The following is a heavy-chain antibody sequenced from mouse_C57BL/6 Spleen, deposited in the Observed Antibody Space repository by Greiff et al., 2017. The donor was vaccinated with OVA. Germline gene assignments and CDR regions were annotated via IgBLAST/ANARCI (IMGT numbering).Heavy chain of an antibody. Sequence: VQLQQSGAELVKPGASVKLSCKASGYTFPSYWMHWVKQRPGRGLERIGRIDPNSGGTKYNEKFKRKATLTVVKPSSTAYMQPSSLTSEDSAVYYCARPLYDYDGHFDDWGKGTTLTVSS. CDR2: IDPNSGGT. CDR1: GYTFPSYW. CDR3: ARPLYDYDGHFDD. J-gene: IGHJ2*01. V-gene: IGHV1-72*01. D-gene: IGHD2-4*01.